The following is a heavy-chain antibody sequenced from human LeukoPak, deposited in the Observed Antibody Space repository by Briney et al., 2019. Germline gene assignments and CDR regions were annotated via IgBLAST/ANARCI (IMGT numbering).Heavy chain of an antibody. J-gene: IGHJ4*02. Sequence: PGGSLRLSCAASGFTFSSYSMNWVRQAPGKGLQWVSSITSSSSYIYYADSVKGRFTISRDNAKNSLYLQMNSLRAEDTAVYYCARGARPVAMRNYFDYWGQGTLVTVSS. D-gene: IGHD2-2*01. CDR3: ARGARPVAMRNYFDY. CDR2: ITSSSSYI. CDR1: GFTFSSYS. V-gene: IGHV3-21*04.